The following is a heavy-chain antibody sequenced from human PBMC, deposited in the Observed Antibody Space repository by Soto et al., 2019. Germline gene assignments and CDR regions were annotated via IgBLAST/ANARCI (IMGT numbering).Heavy chain of an antibody. CDR2: ISRYGDFT. Sequence: EVQLLESGGDLIQPGGSLRLSCAASGFTFNIYAMTWVRQAPGKGLEWVSAISRYGDFTYYADSVEGRFTISRDNSKNPLYLQMNSLRAEDTAVYYCAKDRSLDHDSRGYLFANGGQGTLVTVSS. CDR3: AKDRSLDHDSRGYLFAN. J-gene: IGHJ4*02. V-gene: IGHV3-23*01. D-gene: IGHD3-22*01. CDR1: GFTFNIYA.